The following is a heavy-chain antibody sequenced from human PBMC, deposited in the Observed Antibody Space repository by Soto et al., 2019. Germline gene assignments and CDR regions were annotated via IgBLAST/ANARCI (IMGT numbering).Heavy chain of an antibody. CDR3: ARTLSTTVTFYYYYYGMDV. V-gene: IGHV1-3*01. J-gene: IGHJ6*02. Sequence: ASVKVSCKASGYTFTSYAMHWVRQAPGQRLEWMGWTNAGNGNTKYSQKFQGRVTITRDTSASTAYMELSSLRSEDTAVYYCARTLSTTVTFYYYYYGMDVWGQGTTVTVSS. CDR2: TNAGNGNT. D-gene: IGHD4-4*01. CDR1: GYTFTSYA.